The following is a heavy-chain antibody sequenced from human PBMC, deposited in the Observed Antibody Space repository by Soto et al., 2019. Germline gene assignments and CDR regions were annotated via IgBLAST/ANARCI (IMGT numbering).Heavy chain of an antibody. J-gene: IGHJ4*02. CDR2: IYYSGST. D-gene: IGHD3-22*01. Sequence: TLSLTCTVSGGSISSGGYYWSWIRQHPGKGLEWIGYIYYSGSTYYNPSLKSRVTISVDTSKNQFSLKLSSVTAADTAVYYCARGSGMIVVVNPAGYFDYWRQGTLVTVSS. CDR1: GGSISSGGYY. V-gene: IGHV4-31*03. CDR3: ARGSGMIVVVNPAGYFDY.